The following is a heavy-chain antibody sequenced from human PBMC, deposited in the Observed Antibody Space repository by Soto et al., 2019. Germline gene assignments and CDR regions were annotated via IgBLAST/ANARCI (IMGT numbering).Heavy chain of an antibody. V-gene: IGHV4-30-4*01. D-gene: IGHD4-17*01. CDR2: VPYGGET. CDR3: ARARSGDYVTA. Sequence: QVQLQESGPGLVKPSETLSLTCTVFGGSVNSAEDYWSWIRQPPGKGLEWIGSVPYGGETYYNPSPSRRMALLVYTCRTQFSLRVRSVTSAETAGYDCARARSGDYVTAWGQGPVVTVSS. CDR1: GGSVNSAEDY. J-gene: IGHJ5*02.